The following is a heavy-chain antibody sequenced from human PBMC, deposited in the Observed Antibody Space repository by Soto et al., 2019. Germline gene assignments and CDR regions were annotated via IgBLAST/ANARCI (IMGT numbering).Heavy chain of an antibody. CDR2: IATAGDT. J-gene: IGHJ4*02. D-gene: IGHD2-15*01. CDR1: GFTFSNHD. V-gene: IGHV3-13*04. CDR3: ARGGYCSGGSCYSYHRDH. Sequence: EVQLVESGGGLVQPGGSLRLSCAASGFTFSNHDMHWVRQATGKGLEWVSGIATAGDTYYAGSVKGRFTISREYAKNSLYLQMNSLRAGDTAVYYCARGGYCSGGSCYSYHRDHWGQGTLVTVSS.